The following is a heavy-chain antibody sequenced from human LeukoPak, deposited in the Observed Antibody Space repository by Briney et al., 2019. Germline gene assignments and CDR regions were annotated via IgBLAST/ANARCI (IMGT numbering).Heavy chain of an antibody. CDR3: ATDPYSGSYLVDAFDI. J-gene: IGHJ3*02. Sequence: ASVKVSCKVSGYTLTELSMHWVRQAPGKVLEWMGGFYPEDGETIYAQKFQGRVTMTEDTSTDTAYMELSSLRSEDTAVYYCATDPYSGSYLVDAFDIWGQGTMVTVSS. V-gene: IGHV1-24*01. CDR1: GYTLTELS. CDR2: FYPEDGET. D-gene: IGHD1-26*01.